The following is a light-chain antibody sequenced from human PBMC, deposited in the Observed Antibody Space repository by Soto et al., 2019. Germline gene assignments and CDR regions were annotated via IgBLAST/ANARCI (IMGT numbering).Light chain of an antibody. CDR3: RQYGSAPRT. CDR2: GAP. CDR1: QSVNSRY. J-gene: IGKJ1*01. Sequence: VLTQSPGTLSLSPGERATLSCRASQSVNSRYLSWYQQKPGQAPRLLICGAPLRATGTPDRFRGSGAGREFALTSSRREHEDFAVSYCRQYGSAPRTFGQGTKVEI. V-gene: IGKV3-20*01.